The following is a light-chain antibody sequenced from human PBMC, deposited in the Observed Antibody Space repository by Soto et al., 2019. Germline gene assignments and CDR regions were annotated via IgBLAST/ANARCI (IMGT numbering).Light chain of an antibody. V-gene: IGKV3-20*01. J-gene: IGKJ1*01. CDR2: GAS. Sequence: VLSHTPGTRSLSPREKATLSCRASQSVASRNLAWYQQKSGQAPRLLIYGASSRAIHTPDRFSGSGSGTDFTLTISGLEPEDFAVYYCQHFGNSRWTFGQRTIVDI. CDR1: QSVASRN. CDR3: QHFGNSRWT.